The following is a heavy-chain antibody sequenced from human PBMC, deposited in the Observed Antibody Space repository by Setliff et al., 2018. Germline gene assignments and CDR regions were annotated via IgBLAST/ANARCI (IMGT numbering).Heavy chain of an antibody. D-gene: IGHD3-22*01. J-gene: IGHJ6*03. V-gene: IGHV1-69*05. Sequence: SVKVSCKASGGTFSSYGISWVRQAPGQGLEWMGGTIPIFGTTEYAQKFQGRLTIITDESTNTAFMQLSSLRSDDTAVYYCVREGVDSRSSTDYRYYMDVWGKGTTVTV. CDR2: TIPIFGTT. CDR1: GGTFSSYG. CDR3: VREGVDSRSSTDYRYYMDV.